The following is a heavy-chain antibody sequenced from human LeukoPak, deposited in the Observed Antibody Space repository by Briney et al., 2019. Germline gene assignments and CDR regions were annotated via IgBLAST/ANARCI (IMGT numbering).Heavy chain of an antibody. V-gene: IGHV3-21*01. CDR1: GFIFSSYS. CDR3: ARGLQWLVTGRQYYFDY. J-gene: IGHJ4*02. CDR2: ISSSSSYI. Sequence: GGSLRLSCAASGFIFSSYSMNWVRQAPGKGLEWVSSISSSSSYIYSADSVKGRFTISRDNAKNSLYLQMNSLRADDTAVYYCARGLQWLVTGRQYYFDYWGQGTLVTVSS. D-gene: IGHD6-19*01.